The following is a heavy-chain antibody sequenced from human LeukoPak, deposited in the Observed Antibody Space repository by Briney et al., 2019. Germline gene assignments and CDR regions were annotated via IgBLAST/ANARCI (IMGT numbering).Heavy chain of an antibody. J-gene: IGHJ4*02. V-gene: IGHV4-59*01. Sequence: SETLSLTCTVSGGSISSYYWSWIRQPPGKGLEWIGYIYYGGSTNYNPSLKSRVTISVDTSKSQFSLKLSSVTAADTAVYYCARGRPGRYYFDYWGQGTLVTVSS. CDR1: GGSISSYY. CDR3: ARGRPGRYYFDY. D-gene: IGHD4-17*01. CDR2: IYYGGST.